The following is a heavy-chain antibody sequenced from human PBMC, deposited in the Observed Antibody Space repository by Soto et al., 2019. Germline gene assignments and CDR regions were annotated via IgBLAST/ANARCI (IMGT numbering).Heavy chain of an antibody. V-gene: IGHV3-48*01. CDR2: ITSSSRSI. CDR3: VRDSCGGDCYDPDAFDV. J-gene: IGHJ3*01. D-gene: IGHD2-21*02. Sequence: EVQLVESGGGLVQPGGSLRLSCAASGFPFSTYDMNWVRQAPGKGLQWVAYITSSSRSISYADSVKGRFTISRDNAKNSLYLQMTSLRVEDTAVYYCVRDSCGGDCYDPDAFDVWGLGTMITVS. CDR1: GFPFSTYD.